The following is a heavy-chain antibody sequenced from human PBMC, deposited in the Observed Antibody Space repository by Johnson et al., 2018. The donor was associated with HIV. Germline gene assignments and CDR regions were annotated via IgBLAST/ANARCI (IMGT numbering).Heavy chain of an antibody. CDR1: GFTFSDYY. Sequence: QMLLVESGGGLVNPGGSLRLSCAASGFTFSDYYMSWIRQAPGKGLEWVSYISSSGNTMYYADSVKGRFTISRDKAKNSLSLQMNILTAEDTAVYYCARAPEVRGIDAFDIWGQGTMVTVS. V-gene: IGHV3-11*04. J-gene: IGHJ3*02. CDR3: ARAPEVRGIDAFDI. CDR2: ISSSGNTM. D-gene: IGHD3-10*01.